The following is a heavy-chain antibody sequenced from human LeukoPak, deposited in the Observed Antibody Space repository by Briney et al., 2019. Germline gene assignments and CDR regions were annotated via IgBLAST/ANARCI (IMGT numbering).Heavy chain of an antibody. CDR1: GYTFTSYD. J-gene: IGHJ1*01. CDR3: ARVARGPYCSGGSCYSEQYFQH. D-gene: IGHD2-15*01. CDR2: MNPNSGNT. V-gene: IGHV1-8*01. Sequence: ASVKVSCTASGYTFTSYDINWVRQATGQGLEWMGWMNPNSGNTGYAQKFQGRVTITRNTSISTAYMELSSLRSEDTAVYYCARVARGPYCSGGSCYSEQYFQHWGQGTLVTVSS.